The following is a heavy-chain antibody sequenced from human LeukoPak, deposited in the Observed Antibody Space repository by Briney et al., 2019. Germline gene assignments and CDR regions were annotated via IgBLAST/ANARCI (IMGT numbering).Heavy chain of an antibody. CDR3: AREDSSWYYFDY. CDR1: GFTVSSNY. D-gene: IGHD6-13*01. J-gene: IGHJ4*02. CDR2: IYSGGST. V-gene: IGHV3-53*01. Sequence: GGSLRLSCAASGFTVSSNYMSWVRQAPGKGLEWVSVIYSGGSTYYADSVKGRFTISRDNSKNTLYIQMNSLRAEDTAVYYCAREDSSWYYFDYWGQGTLVTVSS.